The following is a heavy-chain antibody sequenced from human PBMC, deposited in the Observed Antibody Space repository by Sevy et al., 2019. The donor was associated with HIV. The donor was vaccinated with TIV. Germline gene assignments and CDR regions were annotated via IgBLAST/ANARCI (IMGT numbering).Heavy chain of an antibody. CDR2: MSPKSGST. D-gene: IGHD3-3*01. J-gene: IGHJ6*02. CDR3: ASGGSGDVWNYGYYYYGMDV. Sequence: ASVKVSCKASGDTFSTYDINWVRQAPGQGLEWMGWMSPKSGSTGFAQKFQGRLTMTRDTSINTAYMELGSLSSEDTAVYYWASGGSGDVWNYGYYYYGMDVWGQGTTVTVSS. V-gene: IGHV1-8*02. CDR1: GDTFSTYD.